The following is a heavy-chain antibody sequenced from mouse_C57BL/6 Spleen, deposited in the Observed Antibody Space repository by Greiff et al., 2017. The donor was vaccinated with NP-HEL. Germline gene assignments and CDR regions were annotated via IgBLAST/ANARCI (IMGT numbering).Heavy chain of an antibody. CDR2: INPNNGGT. V-gene: IGHV1-26*01. D-gene: IGHD1-1*01. J-gene: IGHJ4*01. Sequence: EVQLQQSGPELVKPGASVKISCKASGYTFTDYYMNWVKQSHGKSLEWIGDINPNNGGTSYNQKFKGKATLTVDKSSSTAYMELRSLTSEDSAVYYCARWGPSITTVVATPYAMDYWGQGTSVTVSS. CDR3: ARWGPSITTVVATPYAMDY. CDR1: GYTFTDYY.